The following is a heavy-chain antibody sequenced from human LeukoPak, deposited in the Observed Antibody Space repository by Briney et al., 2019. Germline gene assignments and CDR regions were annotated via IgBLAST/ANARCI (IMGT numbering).Heavy chain of an antibody. CDR2: ISGSGGST. CDR1: GFTFSSYA. D-gene: IGHD6-19*01. J-gene: IGHJ3*02. CDR3: AVSVAGSSASGAFDI. V-gene: IGHV3-23*01. Sequence: GGSLRLSCAASGFTFSSYAMSWVRQAPGKGLEWVSAISGSGGSTYYADSVKGRFTISRDNSKSTLYLQMNSLRAEDTAVYYCAVSVAGSSASGAFDIWGQGTMVTVSS.